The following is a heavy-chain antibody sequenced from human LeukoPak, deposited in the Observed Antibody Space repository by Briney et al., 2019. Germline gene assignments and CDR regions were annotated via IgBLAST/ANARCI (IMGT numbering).Heavy chain of an antibody. Sequence: NPSETLSLTCTVSGGSISSSSYYWGWIRQPPGKGLEWIGSIYYSGSTYYNPSLKSRVTISVDTSKNQFSLKLSSVTAADTAVYYCARLPIAAAGTYYFDYWGQGTLVTVSS. CDR3: ARLPIAAAGTYYFDY. D-gene: IGHD6-13*01. CDR2: IYYSGST. J-gene: IGHJ4*02. CDR1: GGSISSSSYY. V-gene: IGHV4-39*01.